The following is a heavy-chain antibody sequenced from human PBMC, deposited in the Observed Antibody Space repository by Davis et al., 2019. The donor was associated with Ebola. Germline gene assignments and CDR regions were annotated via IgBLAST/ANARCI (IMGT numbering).Heavy chain of an antibody. Sequence: GESLKISCAASGFTFSSYVMSWVRQASGKGLEWVGPIRSKANSYATAYAASVKGRFTISRDDSKNTAYLQMNSLTTEDTAVYYCTTDTGTVTENDYWGQGTLVTVSS. D-gene: IGHD4-17*01. CDR1: GFTFSSYV. J-gene: IGHJ4*02. V-gene: IGHV3-73*01. CDR3: TTDTGTVTENDY. CDR2: IRSKANSYAT.